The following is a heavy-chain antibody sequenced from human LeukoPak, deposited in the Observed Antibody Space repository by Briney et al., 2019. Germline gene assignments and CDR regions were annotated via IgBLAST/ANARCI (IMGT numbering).Heavy chain of an antibody. CDR2: IYYSGST. Sequence: PSETLSLTCTVSGGSISSRSYYWGWIRQPPGKGLEWIGSIYYSGSTYYNPSLKSRVTISVDTSKNQFSLKLSSVTAADTAVYYCARGYCTNAVCSLGPTQAWGQGTLVTVSS. D-gene: IGHD2-8*01. J-gene: IGHJ4*02. V-gene: IGHV4-39*07. CDR3: ARGYCTNAVCSLGPTQA. CDR1: GGSISSRSYY.